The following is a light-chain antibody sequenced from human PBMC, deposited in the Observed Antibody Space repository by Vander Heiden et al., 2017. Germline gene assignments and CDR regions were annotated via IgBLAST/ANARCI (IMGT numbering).Light chain of an antibody. J-gene: IGKJ2*01. CDR3: QHNEGFPYT. V-gene: IGKV1-5*03. CDR1: RSIDFY. Sequence: DIQMTQSPSTLSASVGDRVSITCRASRSIDFYLAWYHQRPGKAPQLLVYEASNLESGVPSRLSGSGSGTVFTLTISSLQPSDIGTYYCQHNEGFPYTFGQGTKLEI. CDR2: EAS.